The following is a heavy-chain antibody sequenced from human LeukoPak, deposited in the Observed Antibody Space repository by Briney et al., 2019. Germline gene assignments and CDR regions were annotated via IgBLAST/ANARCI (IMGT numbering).Heavy chain of an antibody. Sequence: PGGSLRLSCAASGFTFSDYYMSWIRQAPGKGLEWVSYISSSGSTIYYAGSVKGRFTISRDNAKNSLYLQMNGLRAEDTAVYYCARASVLLWFGEPYYMDVWGKGTTVTVSS. CDR1: GFTFSDYY. V-gene: IGHV3-11*01. J-gene: IGHJ6*03. D-gene: IGHD3-10*01. CDR3: ARASVLLWFGEPYYMDV. CDR2: ISSSGSTI.